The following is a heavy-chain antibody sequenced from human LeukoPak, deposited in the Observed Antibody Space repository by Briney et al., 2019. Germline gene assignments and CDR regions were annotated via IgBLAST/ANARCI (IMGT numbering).Heavy chain of an antibody. CDR1: GFTFSSYS. D-gene: IGHD3-10*01. J-gene: IGHJ3*02. Sequence: GGSLRLSCAASGFTFSSYSMNWVRQAPGKGLEWVSPISSSSSYLYYADSVKGRFTISRDNAKNSLYLQMNSLRAEDTAVYYCARDGSRDYGSGSYYNVGAFDIWGQGTMVTVSS. CDR3: ARDGSRDYGSGSYYNVGAFDI. CDR2: ISSSSSYL. V-gene: IGHV3-21*01.